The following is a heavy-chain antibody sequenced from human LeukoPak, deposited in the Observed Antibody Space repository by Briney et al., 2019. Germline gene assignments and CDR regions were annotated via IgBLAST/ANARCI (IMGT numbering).Heavy chain of an antibody. CDR2: IYYSGST. CDR3: ARDRVRGNSNPFFDY. J-gene: IGHJ4*02. CDR1: GVSISSYY. V-gene: IGHV4-59*01. Sequence: PSETLSLTCTVSGVSISSYYWSWIRQPPGKGLEWIGYIYYSGSTNYNPSLKSRVTISVDTSKNQFSLKLNSVTAADTAVYYCARDRVRGNSNPFFDYWGQGTLVTVSS. D-gene: IGHD4-11*01.